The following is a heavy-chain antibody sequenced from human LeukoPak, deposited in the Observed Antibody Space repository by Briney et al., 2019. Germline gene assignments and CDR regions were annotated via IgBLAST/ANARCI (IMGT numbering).Heavy chain of an antibody. CDR2: IIPIFGTA. Sequence: SVKVSCKASGGTFSSYAISWERQAPGQGLEWMGRIIPIFGTANYAQKFQGRVTITTDESTSTAYMELSSLRSEDTAVYYCAREGGYDYGDYCFDYWGQGTLVTVSS. CDR1: GGTFSSYA. D-gene: IGHD4-17*01. J-gene: IGHJ4*02. V-gene: IGHV1-69*05. CDR3: AREGGYDYGDYCFDY.